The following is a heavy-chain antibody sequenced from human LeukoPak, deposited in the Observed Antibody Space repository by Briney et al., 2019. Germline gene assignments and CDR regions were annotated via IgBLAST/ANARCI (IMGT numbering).Heavy chain of an antibody. CDR1: GGSISNSNYY. V-gene: IGHV4-39*01. CDR2: IYYTGRST. J-gene: IGHJ3*02. CDR3: ARLPYYDILTGPVNAFDI. D-gene: IGHD3-9*01. Sequence: SETLSLTCTVSGGSISNSNYYWGWIRQPPGKGLEWIGSIYYTGRSTYYNPSLKSGVTISIDTSKKQFSLKLSSVTAADTAVFYCARLPYYDILTGPVNAFDIWGQGTMVTVSS.